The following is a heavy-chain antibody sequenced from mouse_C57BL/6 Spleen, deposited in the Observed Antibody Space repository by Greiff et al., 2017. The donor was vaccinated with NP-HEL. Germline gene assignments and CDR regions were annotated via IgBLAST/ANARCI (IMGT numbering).Heavy chain of an antibody. CDR3: ARYGNYAYYFDY. J-gene: IGHJ2*01. D-gene: IGHD2-1*01. CDR2: ISDGGSYT. Sequence: DVQLVESGGGLVKPGGSLKLSCAASGFTFSSYAMSWVRQTPEKRLEWVATISDGGSYTYYPDNVKGRFTISRDNAKNNLYLQMSHLKSEDTAMYYCARYGNYAYYFDYWGQGTTLTVSS. V-gene: IGHV5-4*01. CDR1: GFTFSSYA.